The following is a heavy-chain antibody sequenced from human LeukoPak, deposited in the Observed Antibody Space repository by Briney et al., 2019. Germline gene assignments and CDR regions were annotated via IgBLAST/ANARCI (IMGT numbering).Heavy chain of an antibody. CDR2: INHSGST. CDR3: ARHFRTGGRSTDAFDI. J-gene: IGHJ3*02. CDR1: GGSFSGYY. V-gene: IGHV4-34*01. D-gene: IGHD2-15*01. Sequence: SETLSLTCAVYGGSFSGYYWSWIRQPPGKGLEWIGEINHSGSTNYNPSLKSRVTISVDTSKNHFSLRLSSVTAPDTAVYYCARHFRTGGRSTDAFDIWGQGTMVTVSS.